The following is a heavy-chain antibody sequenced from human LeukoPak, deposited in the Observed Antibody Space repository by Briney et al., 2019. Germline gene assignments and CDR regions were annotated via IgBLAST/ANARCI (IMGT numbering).Heavy chain of an antibody. J-gene: IGHJ4*02. CDR3: GIDGGDYSNRYYVAY. CDR1: GFTFDDYG. CDR2: INWNGGST. D-gene: IGHD4-11*01. Sequence: PGGSLRLSCAASGFTFDDYGMSWVRQAPGKGLEWVAGINWNGGSTGYADSVKGGFTISRDNAKNSLYLQMNSLRAEDTAFYFFGIDGGDYSNRYYVAYSGQGTLVTVSS. V-gene: IGHV3-20*04.